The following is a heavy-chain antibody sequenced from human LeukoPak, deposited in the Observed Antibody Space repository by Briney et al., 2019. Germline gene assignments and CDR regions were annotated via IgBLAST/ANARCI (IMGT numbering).Heavy chain of an antibody. V-gene: IGHV3-23*01. J-gene: IGHJ3*02. CDR1: GFTFSNYG. CDR2: IGGSGGYHT. CDR3: ARDRNWGAYDI. D-gene: IGHD7-27*01. Sequence: GGTLRLSCAASGFTFSNYGMNWVRQTPGKGLEWVSGIGGSGGYHTYYADSVRGRFTISRDNSRNTLYVQMNSLRAEDTAVYYCARDRNWGAYDIWGQGQWSPSLQ.